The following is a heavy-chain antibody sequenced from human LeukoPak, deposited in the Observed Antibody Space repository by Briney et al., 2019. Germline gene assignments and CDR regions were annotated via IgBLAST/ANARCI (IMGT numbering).Heavy chain of an antibody. D-gene: IGHD6-13*01. CDR2: INQDGSEK. CDR3: ARVPSRRFGRSSWYWYFDY. J-gene: IGHJ4*02. CDR1: GSTFSSYW. Sequence: GGSLSLPGAASGSTFSSYWLSWAGKPPGKGREWLANINQDGSEKYYVDSVKGRFTISRDNAKNSLYLQMNSLRAEDTAVYYCARVPSRRFGRSSWYWYFDYWGQGTLVTVSS. V-gene: IGHV3-7*01.